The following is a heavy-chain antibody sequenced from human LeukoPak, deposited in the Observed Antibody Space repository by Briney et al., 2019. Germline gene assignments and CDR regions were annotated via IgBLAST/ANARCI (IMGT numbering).Heavy chain of an antibody. D-gene: IGHD6-19*01. CDR3: AKHQGIAVAGTYFQH. CDR2: ISGSGGST. J-gene: IGHJ1*01. Sequence: PGGSLRLSCAASGFTFSSYSMNWVRQAPGKGLEWVSAISGSGGSTYYADSVKGRFTISRDNSKNTLYLQMNSLRAEDTAVYYCAKHQGIAVAGTYFQHWGQGTLVTVSS. CDR1: GFTFSSYS. V-gene: IGHV3-23*01.